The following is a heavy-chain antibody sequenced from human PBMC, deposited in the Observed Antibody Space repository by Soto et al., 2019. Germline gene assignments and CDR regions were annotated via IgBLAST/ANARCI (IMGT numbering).Heavy chain of an antibody. V-gene: IGHV3-48*02. J-gene: IGHJ6*02. Sequence: GGSLILSCAASGFTFSSYSINWVRQAPGKGLEWVSYISSSSSTIYYADSVKGRFTISRDNAKNSLYLQMNSLRDEDTAVYYCARDSSPDSSGYLRYYGMDVWGQGTTVTVSS. CDR1: GFTFSSYS. CDR2: ISSSSSTI. CDR3: ARDSSPDSSGYLRYYGMDV. D-gene: IGHD3-22*01.